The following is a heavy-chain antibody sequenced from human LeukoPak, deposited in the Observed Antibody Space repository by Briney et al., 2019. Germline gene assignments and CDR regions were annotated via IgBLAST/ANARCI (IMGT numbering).Heavy chain of an antibody. CDR3: ARYYYDSSGLGDAFDI. Sequence: GGSLRLSCAASGFTFSSYEMNWVRQAPGKGLKWVSYISRSGSTIYYADSVKGRFTISRDNAKNSLYLQMNSLRAEDTADYYCARYYYDSSGLGDAFDIWGQGTMVTVSS. J-gene: IGHJ3*02. CDR2: ISRSGSTI. V-gene: IGHV3-48*03. D-gene: IGHD3-22*01. CDR1: GFTFSSYE.